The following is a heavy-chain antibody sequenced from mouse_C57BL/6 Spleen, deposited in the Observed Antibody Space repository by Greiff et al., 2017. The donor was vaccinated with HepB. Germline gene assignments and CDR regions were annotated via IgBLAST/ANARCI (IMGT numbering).Heavy chain of an antibody. CDR2: IYPGNSDT. D-gene: IGHD2-4*01. V-gene: IGHV1-5*01. J-gene: IGHJ4*01. Sequence: EVQLQQSGTVLARPGASVKMSCKTSGYTFTSYWMHWVKQRPGQGLEWIGAIYPGNSDTSYNQKFKGKAKLTAVTSASTAYMELSSLTNEDSAVYYCTWDYDDDNAMDYWGQGTSVTVSS. CDR1: GYTFTSYW. CDR3: TWDYDDDNAMDY.